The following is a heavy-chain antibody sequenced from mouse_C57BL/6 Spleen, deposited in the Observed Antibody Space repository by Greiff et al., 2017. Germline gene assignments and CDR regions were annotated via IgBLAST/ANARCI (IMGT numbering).Heavy chain of an antibody. CDR2: ISYDGSN. D-gene: IGHD2-4*01. V-gene: IGHV3-6*01. CDR3: AREGGLRGFDY. CDR1: GYSITSGYY. J-gene: IGHJ2*01. Sequence: EVQLQQSGPGLVKPSQSLSLTCSVTGYSITSGYYWNLIRQFPGNKLEWMGYISYDGSNNYNPSLKNRISITRDTSKNQFFLKLNSVTTEDTATYYCAREGGLRGFDYWGQGTTLTVSS.